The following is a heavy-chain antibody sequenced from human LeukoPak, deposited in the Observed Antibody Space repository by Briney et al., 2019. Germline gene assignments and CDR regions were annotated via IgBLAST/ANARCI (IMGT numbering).Heavy chain of an antibody. CDR2: IYQSGIT. D-gene: IGHD6-19*01. CDR3: ARDPRPRGGWFYFDY. Sequence: SGTLSLTCGVSGDSISRGNYWNWVRQPPGKGLEWIGDIYQSGITNYNPSLKSRVTMSVDKSKNEFSLKLGSVTAADTAVYYCARDPRPRGGWFYFDYWGQGILVTVSS. CDR1: GDSISRGNY. V-gene: IGHV4-4*02. J-gene: IGHJ4*02.